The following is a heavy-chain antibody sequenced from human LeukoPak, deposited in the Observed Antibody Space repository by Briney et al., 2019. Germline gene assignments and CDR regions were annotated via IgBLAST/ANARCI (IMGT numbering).Heavy chain of an antibody. CDR1: GGTFSSYA. Sequence: SVKVSCKASGGTFSSYAISWVRQAPGQGLEWMGGIIPIFGTANYAQRFQGRVTITADESTSTAYMELSSLRSEDTAVYYCARGPFHDYGDYVWGGAGPYYFDYWGQGTLVTVSS. V-gene: IGHV1-69*13. CDR2: IIPIFGTA. CDR3: ARGPFHDYGDYVWGGAGPYYFDY. D-gene: IGHD4-17*01. J-gene: IGHJ4*02.